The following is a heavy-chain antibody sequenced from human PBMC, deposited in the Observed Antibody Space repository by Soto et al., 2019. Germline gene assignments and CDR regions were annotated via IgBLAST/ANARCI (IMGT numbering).Heavy chain of an antibody. CDR2: ISPKSGGA. CDR1: GYTFTGYY. CDR3: ARDLDDYTGSSAYYLDY. J-gene: IGHJ4*02. Sequence: QVQLVQSGAEVKKPGASVKVSCKASGYTFTGYYIHWVRQAPGHGLEWVGWISPKSGGANYAQKFQGRVTMTRDTSISTVYMELSSLRSDDTAVYFCARDLDDYTGSSAYYLDYWGRGPRVTVSS. D-gene: IGHD2-8*02. V-gene: IGHV1-2*02.